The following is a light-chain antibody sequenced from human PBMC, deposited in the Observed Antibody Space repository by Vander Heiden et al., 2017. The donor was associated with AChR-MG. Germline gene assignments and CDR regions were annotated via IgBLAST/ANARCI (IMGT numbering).Light chain of an antibody. CDR3: MQGLQTPAIT. Sequence: DIVMTQSPLSLPVTPGEPASISCRSSQSLLHNNGYNYLDWYLQKPGQSPQLLIYLGSHRASGVPDRFSGSGSGTDFTLKISRVEAEDAGVYYCMQGLQTPAITFGQGTRLEIK. V-gene: IGKV2-28*01. CDR2: LGS. CDR1: QSLLHNNGYNY. J-gene: IGKJ5*01.